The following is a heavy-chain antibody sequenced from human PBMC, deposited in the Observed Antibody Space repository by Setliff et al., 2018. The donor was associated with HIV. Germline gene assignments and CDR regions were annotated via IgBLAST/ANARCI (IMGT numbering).Heavy chain of an antibody. V-gene: IGHV1-2*02. CDR2: PSPNNGET. Sequence: ASVKVSCKASGYTFTDYFMHWVRQAPGQGLEWMGWPSPNNGETNIPQRFQGRVTMTRDTSINTAYMELNSLRSDDTAVYYCARQLSNSFDYWGQGTLVTVSS. CDR1: GYTFTDYF. J-gene: IGHJ4*02. D-gene: IGHD1-1*01. CDR3: ARQLSNSFDY.